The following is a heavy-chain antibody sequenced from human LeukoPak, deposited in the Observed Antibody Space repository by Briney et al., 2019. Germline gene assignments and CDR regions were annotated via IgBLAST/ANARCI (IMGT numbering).Heavy chain of an antibody. CDR2: IYYSGST. D-gene: IGHD2-21*02. Sequence: SETLSLTCTVSGGSISSGGYYWSWIRQHPGKGLEWIGYIYYSGSTYYNPSLKSRVTISVDTSKNQFSLKLSSVTAADTAVYYCAREAVTAFYYFDYWGQGTLVTVSS. V-gene: IGHV4-31*03. J-gene: IGHJ4*02. CDR1: GGSISSGGYY. CDR3: AREAVTAFYYFDY.